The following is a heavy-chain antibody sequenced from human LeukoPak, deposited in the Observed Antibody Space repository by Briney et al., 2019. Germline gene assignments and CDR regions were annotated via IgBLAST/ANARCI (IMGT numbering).Heavy chain of an antibody. CDR1: GFTFSAYV. CDR3: ARDGGYTGGWTYGAGDY. CDR2: ISNDGNEK. Sequence: GGSLRLSCAASGFTFSAYVMHWVRHAPGKGLECVAVISNDGNEKYYADSVKGRFSISRDNSRNTLYLQMGSLRTEDTAVYYCARDGGYTGGWTYGAGDYWGQGNLVTVSS. D-gene: IGHD2-8*02. J-gene: IGHJ4*01. V-gene: IGHV3-30*04.